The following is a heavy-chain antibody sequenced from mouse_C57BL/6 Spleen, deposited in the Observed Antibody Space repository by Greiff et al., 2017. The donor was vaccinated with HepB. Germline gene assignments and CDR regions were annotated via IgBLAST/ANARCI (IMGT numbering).Heavy chain of an antibody. CDR3: ARHEWYFDV. J-gene: IGHJ1*03. CDR2: ISSGGSYT. Sequence: EVQVVESGGGLVKPGGSLKLSCAASGFTFSSYGMSWVRQTPDKRLEWVATISSGGSYTYYPDSVKGRFTISRDNAKNTLYLQMSSLKSEDTAMYYCARHEWYFDVWGTGTTVTVSS. V-gene: IGHV5-6*01. CDR1: GFTFSSYG.